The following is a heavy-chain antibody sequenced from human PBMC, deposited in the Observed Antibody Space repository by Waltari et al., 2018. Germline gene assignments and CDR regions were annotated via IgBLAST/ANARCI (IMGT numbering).Heavy chain of an antibody. CDR3: ASQAAAAFDY. Sequence: QVQLQESGPGLVKPSQTLSLTCTVSGGSISSGSYYWSCIRQPAGKGLEWIGRIYTSGSTNYNPSLKSRVTISVDTSKNQFSLKLSSVTAADTAMYYCASQAAAAFDYWGQGTLVTVSS. V-gene: IGHV4-61*02. CDR1: GGSISSGSYY. CDR2: IYTSGST. D-gene: IGHD6-13*01. J-gene: IGHJ4*02.